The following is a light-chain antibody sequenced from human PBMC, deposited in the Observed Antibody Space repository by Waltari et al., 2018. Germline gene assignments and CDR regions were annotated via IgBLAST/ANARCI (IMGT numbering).Light chain of an antibody. J-gene: IGLJ3*02. Sequence: QSVLPQPPSASGTPGPRVTLSCSGSRSTSAAGPVNWYQVLPGPAPRLLIYSNDQRPSGVPERFSCSKSGTSASLAISGLQSEDEADDYCATWDYTLDGQVFGGGTKLTVL. CDR1: RSTSAAGP. CDR2: SND. CDR3: ATWDYTLDGQV. V-gene: IGLV1-44*01.